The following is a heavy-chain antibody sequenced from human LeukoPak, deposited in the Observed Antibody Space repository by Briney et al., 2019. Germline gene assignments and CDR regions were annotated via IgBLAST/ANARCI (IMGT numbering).Heavy chain of an antibody. V-gene: IGHV4-34*01. CDR1: GGSFSGYY. J-gene: IGHJ4*02. Sequence: TSETLSLTCAVYGGSFSGYYWSWIRQPPGKGLEWIGEINHSGSTNYNPSLKSRVTISVDTSKNQFSLKLSSVTAADTAVYYCARDPRVMAGGVDYWGQGTLVTVSS. CDR2: INHSGST. CDR3: ARDPRVMAGGVDY. D-gene: IGHD3-16*01.